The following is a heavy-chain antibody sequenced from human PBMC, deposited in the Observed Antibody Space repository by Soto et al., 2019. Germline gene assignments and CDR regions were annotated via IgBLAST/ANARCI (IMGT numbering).Heavy chain of an antibody. V-gene: IGHV3-7*05. CDR2: IKQDGSEK. D-gene: IGHD6-13*01. CDR1: GFTFSSYW. Sequence: EVQLVESGGGLVQPGGSLRLSCAASGFTFSSYWMSWVRQAPGKGLEWVANIKQDGSEKYYVDSVKGRFTISRDNAKNSLYLQMNSLRAEDTAVYYCASHGARSSWYGLGWRAYYYYGTDVWGQGTTVTVSS. J-gene: IGHJ6*02. CDR3: ASHGARSSWYGLGWRAYYYYGTDV.